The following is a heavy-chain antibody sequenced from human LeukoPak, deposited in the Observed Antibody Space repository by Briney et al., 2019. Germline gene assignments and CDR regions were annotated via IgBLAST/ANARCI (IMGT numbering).Heavy chain of an antibody. CDR2: IKQDGSEE. CDR1: GFTFSSYW. V-gene: IGHV3-7*01. D-gene: IGHD6-19*01. CDR3: AREGIGEQWLVSDY. Sequence: GGSLRLSCAASGFTFSSYWMSWVRQAPGKGLEWVANIKQDGSEEYYVDSVKGRFTISRDNAKNSLYLQMNSLRAEDTAVYYCAREGIGEQWLVSDYWGQGTLVTVSS. J-gene: IGHJ4*02.